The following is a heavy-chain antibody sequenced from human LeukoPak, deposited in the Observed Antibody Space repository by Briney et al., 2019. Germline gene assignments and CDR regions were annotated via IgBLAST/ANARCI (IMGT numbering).Heavy chain of an antibody. V-gene: IGHV4-59*01. CDR3: ARALDSSGYYGY. J-gene: IGHJ4*02. CDR2: IYYIGST. Sequence: PSETLSLTCTVSGGSISSYYWSWIRQPPGKGLEWIGYIYYIGSTNYNPSLKSRVTISVDTSKNQFSLKLSSVTAADTAVYYCARALDSSGYYGYWGQGTLVTVSS. CDR1: GGSISSYY. D-gene: IGHD3-22*01.